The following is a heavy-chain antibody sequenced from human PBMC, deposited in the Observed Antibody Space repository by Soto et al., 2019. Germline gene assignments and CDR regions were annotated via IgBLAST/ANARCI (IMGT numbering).Heavy chain of an antibody. CDR3: ARVLSWASYYDFWSGYYNYYYYGMDV. V-gene: IGHV1-8*01. CDR2: MNPNSGNT. Sequence: QVKLVQSGAEVKKPGASVKVSCKASGYTFTSYDINGVRQATGQGLEWMGWMNPNSGNTGYAQKFQGRVTMTRNTSISTAYMELSSLRSEDTAVYYCARVLSWASYYDFWSGYYNYYYYGMDVWGQGTTVTVSS. CDR1: GYTFTSYD. D-gene: IGHD3-3*01. J-gene: IGHJ6*02.